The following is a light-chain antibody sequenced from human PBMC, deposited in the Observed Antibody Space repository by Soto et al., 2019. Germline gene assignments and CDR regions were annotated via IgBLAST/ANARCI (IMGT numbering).Light chain of an antibody. V-gene: IGKV1-5*03. CDR3: QQYGTSPSGR. Sequence: DIQMTQSPSTLSGSVGHSVTITCRASQTISSWLAWYQQKPGEAPKLLIYKASNLKSGVPSRFSGSGSGTDFTLTISRPEPEDFAVYYCQQYGTSPSGRFGQGTKVDIK. CDR2: KAS. CDR1: QTISSW. J-gene: IGKJ1*01.